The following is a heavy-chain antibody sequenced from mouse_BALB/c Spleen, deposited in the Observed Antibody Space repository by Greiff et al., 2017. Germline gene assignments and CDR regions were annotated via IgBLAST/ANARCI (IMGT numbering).Heavy chain of an antibody. D-gene: IGHD2-4*01. V-gene: IGHV5-4*02. Sequence: EVQVVESGGGLVKPGGSLKLSCAASGFTLSDYYMYWVRQTPEKRLEWVATISDGGSYTYYPDSVKGRFTISRDNAKNNLYLQMSSLKSEDTAMYYCARDPYYDYDDGGNYYAMDYWGQGTSVTVSS. CDR3: ARDPYYDYDDGGNYYAMDY. CDR1: GFTLSDYY. J-gene: IGHJ4*01. CDR2: ISDGGSYT.